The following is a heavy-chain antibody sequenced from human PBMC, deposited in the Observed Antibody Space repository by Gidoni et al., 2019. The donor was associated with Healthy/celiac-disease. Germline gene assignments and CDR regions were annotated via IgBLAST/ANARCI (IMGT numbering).Heavy chain of an antibody. D-gene: IGHD3-22*01. J-gene: IGHJ4*02. Sequence: EVQLLESGGGLVQPGGSLRLSCAASGFTFSSHAMSWVRQAPGKGLEWVSAISGSGGSTYYADSVKGRFTISRDNSKNTLYLQMNSLRAEDTAVYYCAKGRYYDSSGHYYFDYWGQGTLVTVSS. V-gene: IGHV3-23*01. CDR2: ISGSGGST. CDR3: AKGRYYDSSGHYYFDY. CDR1: GFTFSSHA.